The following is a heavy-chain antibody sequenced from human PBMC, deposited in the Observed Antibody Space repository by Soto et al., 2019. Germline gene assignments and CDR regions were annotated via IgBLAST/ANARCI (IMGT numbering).Heavy chain of an antibody. D-gene: IGHD4-4*01. CDR3: ERVLGYYSVAFDI. J-gene: IGHJ3*02. Sequence: SETLSLTCTVSGGSVGSYYWSWIRQPPGKGLEWIGYIYYSGSTNYSPSLKSRVTISVDTSKNQFSLKLSSVTAADTAVYYCERVLGYYSVAFDIWGQGTMVTVSS. CDR1: GGSVGSYY. V-gene: IGHV4-59*02. CDR2: IYYSGST.